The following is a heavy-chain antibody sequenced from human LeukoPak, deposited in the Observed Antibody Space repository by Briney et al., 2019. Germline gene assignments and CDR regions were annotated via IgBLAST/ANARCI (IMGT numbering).Heavy chain of an antibody. CDR1: GYTFTSYY. V-gene: IGHV1-46*01. Sequence: GASVKVSCKASGYTFTSYYMHWVRQAPAQGLEWMGIINPSGGSTSYAQKFQGRVTMTRDTSTSTVYMELSSLRSEDTAVYYCAKVYCGGDCSYNWFDPWGQGTLVTVSS. CDR3: AKVYCGGDCSYNWFDP. D-gene: IGHD2-21*02. CDR2: INPSGGST. J-gene: IGHJ5*02.